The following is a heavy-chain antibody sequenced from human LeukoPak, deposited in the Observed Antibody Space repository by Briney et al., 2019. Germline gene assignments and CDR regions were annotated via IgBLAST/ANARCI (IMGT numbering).Heavy chain of an antibody. CDR3: ARGWDYDSGGRPTAYVY. Sequence: ASVKVSCKASGYTFTGYYMHWVRQAPGQGLEWMGRINPNSGGTNYAQKFQGRVTITADKSTSTVYMELNSLKSEDTAVYYCARGWDYDSGGRPTAYVYWGQGTLVTVSS. CDR2: INPNSGGT. D-gene: IGHD3-22*01. J-gene: IGHJ4*02. CDR1: GYTFTGYY. V-gene: IGHV1-2*06.